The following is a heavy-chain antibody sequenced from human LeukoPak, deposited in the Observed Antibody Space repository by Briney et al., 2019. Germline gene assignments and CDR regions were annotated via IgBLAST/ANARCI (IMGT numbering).Heavy chain of an antibody. CDR2: IYHIGDT. Sequence: SETLSLTCTVSGYSISRGYYWGWVRQPPGKRLEWIGSIYHIGDTAYNPSLKDRVTISVDTPKNQFSLKLASVTAADPAVYYCARAEIGDFDSWGQGTLVTVSS. J-gene: IGHJ4*02. V-gene: IGHV4-38-2*02. D-gene: IGHD3-3*01. CDR3: ARAEIGDFDS. CDR1: GYSISRGYY.